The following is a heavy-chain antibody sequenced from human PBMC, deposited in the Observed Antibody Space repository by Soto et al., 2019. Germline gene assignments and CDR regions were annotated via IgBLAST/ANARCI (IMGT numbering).Heavy chain of an antibody. V-gene: IGHV3-30-3*01. CDR3: AKGYYDIMTGSGGDYGMDV. J-gene: IGHJ6*02. D-gene: IGHD3-9*01. CDR1: GFTFSSYA. CDR2: ISYDGSNK. Sequence: GGSLRLSFAASGFTFSSYAMPWVRQAPGKGLEWVAVISYDGSNKYYADSVKGRFTISRDNAKNTLYLQMNSLRAEDTAVYYCAKGYYDIMTGSGGDYGMDVWGQGTTVTVS.